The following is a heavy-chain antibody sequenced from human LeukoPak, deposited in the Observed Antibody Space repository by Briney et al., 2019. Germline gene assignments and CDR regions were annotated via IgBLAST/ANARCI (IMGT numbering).Heavy chain of an antibody. V-gene: IGHV4-59*01. D-gene: IGHD5-12*01. Sequence: SETLSLTCTVSGGPISSYYWSWIRQPPGKGLEWIGYFYYRGSTNYNPSLKSRVSISVDTSKSQLSLKLSSVTAADTAVYYCASMSAYDYFFNYWGQGTLVTVSS. CDR1: GGPISSYY. J-gene: IGHJ4*02. CDR2: FYYRGST. CDR3: ASMSAYDYFFNY.